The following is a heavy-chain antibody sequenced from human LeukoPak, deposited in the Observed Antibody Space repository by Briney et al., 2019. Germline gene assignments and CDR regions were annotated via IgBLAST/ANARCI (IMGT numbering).Heavy chain of an antibody. J-gene: IGHJ4*02. CDR1: GFTFSSYG. CDR2: IRYDGSNK. V-gene: IGHV3-30*02. Sequence: GGSLRLSCAASGFTFSSYGMHWVRQAPGKGLEWVASIRYDGSNKYYADSVKGRFTISRDNSKNTLYLQMNSLRAEDTAVYYGAKPGGYGDYDYFDYWGQGTLVTVSS. CDR3: AKPGGYGDYDYFDY. D-gene: IGHD4-17*01.